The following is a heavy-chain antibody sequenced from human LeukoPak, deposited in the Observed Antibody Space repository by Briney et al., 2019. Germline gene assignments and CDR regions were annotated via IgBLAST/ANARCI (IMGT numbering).Heavy chain of an antibody. Sequence: GGSLRLSCAASGFTFSSYAMSWVRQAPGKGLEWVSVISGSGGSTYYADSVKGRFTISRDNSKNTLFLQMNSLRAEDTAVYYCAKDPTSGGTAEYFQHWGQGTLVTVSS. D-gene: IGHD6-13*01. CDR2: ISGSGGST. CDR3: AKDPTSGGTAEYFQH. V-gene: IGHV3-23*01. CDR1: GFTFSSYA. J-gene: IGHJ1*01.